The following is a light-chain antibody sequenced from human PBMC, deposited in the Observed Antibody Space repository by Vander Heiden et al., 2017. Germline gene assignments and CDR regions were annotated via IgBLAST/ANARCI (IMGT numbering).Light chain of an antibody. CDR2: GAT. J-gene: IGKJ2*01. Sequence: DIVLTQSPGTLSLSPGERATLSCRASQSVSSSYLAWYQQKPGQAPRLLNYGATSRATGIPDRFSSSGAGTDFTITSSILEPEVFAVYYCQQYGSSPKYTFGQRTKLEIK. V-gene: IGKV3-20*01. CDR1: QSVSSSY. CDR3: QQYGSSPKYT.